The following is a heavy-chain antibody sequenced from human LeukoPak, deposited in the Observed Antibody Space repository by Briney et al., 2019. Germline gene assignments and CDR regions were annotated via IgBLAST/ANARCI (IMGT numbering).Heavy chain of an antibody. V-gene: IGHV3-43*02. CDR3: AIDYYDSSGYDPGAFDI. CDR1: GFTFDDYA. J-gene: IGHJ3*02. Sequence: GGSLRLSCAASGFTFDDYAMHWVRQAPGKGLEWVSLISGDGGSTYYADSVKGRFTISRDNSKNSLYLQMNSLRTEDTALYYCAIDYYDSSGYDPGAFDIWGQGTMVTVSS. D-gene: IGHD3-22*01. CDR2: ISGDGGST.